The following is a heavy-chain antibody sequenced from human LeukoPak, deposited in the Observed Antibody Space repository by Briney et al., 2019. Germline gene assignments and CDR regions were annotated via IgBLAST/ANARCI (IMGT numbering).Heavy chain of an antibody. Sequence: PGGSLRLSCAASGFAFSSCAMSWVRQAPGKGLEWVSGISGSAGSTNYADSVKGRFTISRDNSKNTLYLQMNSLSAEDTAVYYCARAGDTAMGIDYWGQGTLVTVSS. CDR3: ARAGDTAMGIDY. D-gene: IGHD5-18*01. CDR1: GFAFSSCA. J-gene: IGHJ4*02. V-gene: IGHV3-23*01. CDR2: ISGSAGST.